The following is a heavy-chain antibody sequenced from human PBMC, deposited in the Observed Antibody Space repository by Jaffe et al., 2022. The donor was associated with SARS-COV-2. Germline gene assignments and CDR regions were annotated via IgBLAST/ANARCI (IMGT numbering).Heavy chain of an antibody. CDR3: AISPPPYCTNGVCQRTYGMDV. J-gene: IGHJ6*02. CDR2: IYPGDSDT. Sequence: EVQLVQSGAEVKKPGESLKISCKGSGYSFTSYWIGWVRQMPGKGLEWMGIIYPGDSDTRYSPSFQGQVTISADKSISTAYLQWSSLKASDTAMYYCAISPPPYCTNGVCQRTYGMDVWGQGTTVTVSS. V-gene: IGHV5-51*01. D-gene: IGHD2-8*01. CDR1: GYSFTSYW.